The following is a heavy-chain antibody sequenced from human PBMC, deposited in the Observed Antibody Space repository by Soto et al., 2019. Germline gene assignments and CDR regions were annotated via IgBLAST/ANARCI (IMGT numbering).Heavy chain of an antibody. CDR1: GFIVNTYP. Sequence: QLLESGGALVQPGGSLRLSCAASGFIVNTYPMSWVRQSPGRGLEWVSSISASGGTTYYADSVKGRFTISRDNSRNTVYLQVSSLIAEDTAVYYCAKDDNGYWFDPWGQGTLVTVSS. CDR2: ISASGGTT. D-gene: IGHD1-1*01. J-gene: IGHJ5*02. CDR3: AKDDNGYWFDP. V-gene: IGHV3-23*01.